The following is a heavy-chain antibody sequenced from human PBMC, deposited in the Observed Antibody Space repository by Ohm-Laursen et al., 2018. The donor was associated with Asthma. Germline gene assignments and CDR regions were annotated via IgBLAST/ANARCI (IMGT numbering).Heavy chain of an antibody. J-gene: IGHJ4*02. Sequence: SVKVSCKASGGTFSSYAISWVRQAPGQGLEWMGGIIPIFGTANYAQKFQGRVTITADESTSTAYMELSSLRSEDTAVYYCARDCSSTSCYEGEGFDYWGQGTLVTVSS. CDR3: ARDCSSTSCYEGEGFDY. V-gene: IGHV1-69*13. CDR2: IIPIFGTA. CDR1: GGTFSSYA. D-gene: IGHD2-2*01.